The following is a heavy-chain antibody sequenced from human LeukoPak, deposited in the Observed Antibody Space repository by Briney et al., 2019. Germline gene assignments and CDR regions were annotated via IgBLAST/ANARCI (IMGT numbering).Heavy chain of an antibody. CDR2: IYYSGNT. CDR1: GGSISSYY. J-gene: IGHJ3*02. Sequence: PSETLSLTCTVSGGSISSYYWSWIRQPPGKGLEWIGYIYYSGNTNYNPSLKSRVTISADTSKNQFSLRLSSVTAADTAVYYCARSYCGGGSCGAFDIWGQGTMVTVSS. CDR3: ARSYCGGGSCGAFDI. V-gene: IGHV4-59*01. D-gene: IGHD2-15*01.